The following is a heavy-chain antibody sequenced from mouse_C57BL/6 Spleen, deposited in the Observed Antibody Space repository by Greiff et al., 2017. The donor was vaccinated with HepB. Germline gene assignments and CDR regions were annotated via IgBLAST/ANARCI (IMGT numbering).Heavy chain of an antibody. V-gene: IGHV14-3*01. Sequence: VQLQQSVAELVRPGASVKLSCTASGFHFKNSYMHWVKQRPEQGLEWIGRIDPANGNTKYDPKFQGKATITADTSSNTAYLQLSSLTSEDTAIYYCAREGGDCYYYAMDYWGQGTSVTVSS. CDR1: GFHFKNSY. CDR2: IDPANGNT. CDR3: AREGGDCYYYAMDY. J-gene: IGHJ4*01. D-gene: IGHD2-3*01.